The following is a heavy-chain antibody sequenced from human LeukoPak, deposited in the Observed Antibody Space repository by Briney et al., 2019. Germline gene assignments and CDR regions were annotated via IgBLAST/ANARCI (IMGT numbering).Heavy chain of an antibody. V-gene: IGHV3-23*01. D-gene: IGHD3-10*01. Sequence: GGSLILSCAASGFTFSSYAMSWVRQAPGKGLEWVSGLSGSGGSTYYADSVKGRFTISRDNSKNTLYLQMNSLRAEDTAVYYCAKAPYSLGNYYVDYWGQGTLVTVSS. CDR2: LSGSGGST. J-gene: IGHJ4*02. CDR1: GFTFSSYA. CDR3: AKAPYSLGNYYVDY.